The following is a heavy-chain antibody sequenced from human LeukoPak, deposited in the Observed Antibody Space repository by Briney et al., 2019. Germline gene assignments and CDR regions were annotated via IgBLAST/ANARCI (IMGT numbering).Heavy chain of an antibody. CDR3: ARLSYDFWSGYIRIYDY. J-gene: IGHJ4*02. CDR1: GFTFSSYS. V-gene: IGHV3-21*04. Sequence: GGSLRLSCAASGFTFSSYSMNLVRPAPGKGLEWVSSSSSSSYIYYADSVKGRFTISRDNAKNSLYLQMNSLRAEDTAVYYCARLSYDFWSGYIRIYDYWGQGTLVTVSS. D-gene: IGHD3-3*01. CDR2: SSSSSYI.